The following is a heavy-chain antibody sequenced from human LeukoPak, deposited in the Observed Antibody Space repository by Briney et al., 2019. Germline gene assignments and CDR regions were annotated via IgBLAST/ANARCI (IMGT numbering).Heavy chain of an antibody. D-gene: IGHD4-23*01. CDR1: GFSFRYFA. Sequence: GGSLRLSCVGSGFSFRYFAIHWVRQAPGKGLEYVSVINTDGRITYYADSVKGRFTISRDNSKNTLYLQMNSLRAEDTAVYYCAKDSATVVTPYDYWGQGTLVTVSS. CDR2: INTDGRIT. J-gene: IGHJ4*02. V-gene: IGHV3-64*02. CDR3: AKDSATVVTPYDY.